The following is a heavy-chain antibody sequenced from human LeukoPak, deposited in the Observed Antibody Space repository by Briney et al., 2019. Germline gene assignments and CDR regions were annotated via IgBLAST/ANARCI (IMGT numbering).Heavy chain of an antibody. J-gene: IGHJ4*02. V-gene: IGHV3-30*18. Sequence: GGSLRLSCAASGFTFSSYGMHWVRQAPGKGLEWVAVISYDGSNKYYAHSVKGRFTISRDNSKNTLYLQMNSLRAEDTAVYYCAKDAKWRSYYFDYWGQGTLVTVSS. D-gene: IGHD2-8*01. CDR1: GFTFSSYG. CDR2: ISYDGSNK. CDR3: AKDAKWRSYYFDY.